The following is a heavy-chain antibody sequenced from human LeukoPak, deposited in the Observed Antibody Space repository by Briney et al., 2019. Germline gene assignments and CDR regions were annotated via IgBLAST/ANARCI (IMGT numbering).Heavy chain of an antibody. V-gene: IGHV3-48*01. J-gene: IGHJ6*03. CDR3: ARDPYSGSYSAYYYYYMDV. CDR2: ISSSGSSTI. Sequence: GGSLRLSCAASGFTFSSYSMNWVRQAPGKGLEWVSYISSSGSSTIYYADSVKGRFTISRDNAKNSLYLQMNSLRAEDTAVYYCARDPYSGSYSAYYYYYMDVWGKGTTVTVSS. CDR1: GFTFSSYS. D-gene: IGHD1-26*01.